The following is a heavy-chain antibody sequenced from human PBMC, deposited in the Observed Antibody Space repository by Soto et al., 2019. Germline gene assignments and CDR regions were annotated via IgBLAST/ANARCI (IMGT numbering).Heavy chain of an antibody. CDR2: IYFGGTT. J-gene: IGHJ4*02. CDR3: ARVQHPAYFDY. CDR1: GASISSNF. V-gene: IGHV4-4*09. Sequence: SETLSLTCTVSGASISSNFWSWVRQPPGKGLEWIGYIYFGGTTQSNPSLKGRATISLDTSKNQFTLNLASVTPEDTAVYYCARVQHPAYFDYWGQGTPVTVSS.